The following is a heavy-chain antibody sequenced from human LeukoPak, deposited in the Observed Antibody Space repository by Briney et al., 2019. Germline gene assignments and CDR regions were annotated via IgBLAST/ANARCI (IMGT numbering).Heavy chain of an antibody. D-gene: IGHD3-22*01. Sequence: GGSLRLSCAASGFTVSSYYMTWVRQAPGKGLEWVSVIYTVGSTYYAVSVKGRFTISRDNSKNTLYLQMNSLRAEDTALYYCARDQGSSAYLGAFDIWGQGTMVTVSS. CDR2: IYTVGST. CDR1: GFTVSSYY. CDR3: ARDQGSSAYLGAFDI. V-gene: IGHV3-53*01. J-gene: IGHJ3*02.